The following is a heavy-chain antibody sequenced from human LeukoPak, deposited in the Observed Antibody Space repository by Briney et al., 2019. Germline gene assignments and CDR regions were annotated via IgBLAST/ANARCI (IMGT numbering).Heavy chain of an antibody. CDR3: ASKAVAGTWRTAGYYYYMDV. Sequence: SETLSLTCTVSGGSISSSSYYWGWIRQPPGKGLEWIGSIYYSGSTYYNPSLKSRVTISVDTSKNQFSLKLSSVTAADTAVYYCASKAVAGTWRTAGYYYYMDVWGKGTTVTIS. V-gene: IGHV4-39*07. D-gene: IGHD6-19*01. CDR2: IYYSGST. J-gene: IGHJ6*03. CDR1: GGSISSSSYY.